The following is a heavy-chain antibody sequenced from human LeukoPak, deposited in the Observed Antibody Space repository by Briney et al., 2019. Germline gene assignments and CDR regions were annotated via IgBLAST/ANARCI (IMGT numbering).Heavy chain of an antibody. CDR2: IKQDGTEK. J-gene: IGHJ4*02. Sequence: GGSLRLSCAASGFTFSSYWMSWVRQAPVKGLGWVASIKQDGTEKYYVDSAKGRFTISRDNAKNSLYLQMNSLRAEDTAVYYCARDSAGTAFDYWGQGTLVTVSS. CDR1: GFTFSSYW. V-gene: IGHV3-7*01. CDR3: ARDSAGTAFDY. D-gene: IGHD6-13*01.